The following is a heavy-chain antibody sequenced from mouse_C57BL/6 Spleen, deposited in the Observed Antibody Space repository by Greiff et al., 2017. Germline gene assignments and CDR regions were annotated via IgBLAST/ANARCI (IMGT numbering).Heavy chain of an antibody. CDR1: GFTFSDYG. Sequence: EVKLVESGGGLVKPGGSLKLSCAASGFTFSDYGMPWVRQAPEKGLEWVAYISSCSSTIYYADTVKGRFTISRDNAKNTLFLQMTRLRSEDTAMYYCARMTSGLATGAMDDWGKGTSVS. V-gene: IGHV5-17*01. CDR2: ISSCSSTI. D-gene: IGHD1-1*01. J-gene: IGHJ4*01. CDR3: ARMTSGLATGAMDD.